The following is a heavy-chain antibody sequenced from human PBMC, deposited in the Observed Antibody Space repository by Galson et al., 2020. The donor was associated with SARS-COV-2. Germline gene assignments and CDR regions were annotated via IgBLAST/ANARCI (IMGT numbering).Heavy chain of an antibody. J-gene: IGHJ4*02. CDR2: ISSSSSYT. V-gene: IGHV3-11*05. CDR3: ARVAALDYDILTGYSFDY. CDR1: GFTFSDYY. Sequence: GGSLRLSCAASGFTFSDYYMSWIRQAPGKGLEWVSYISSSSSYTNYADSVKGRFTISRDNAKNSLYLQMNSLRAEDTAVYYCARVAALDYDILTGYSFDYWGQGTLVTVSS. D-gene: IGHD3-9*01.